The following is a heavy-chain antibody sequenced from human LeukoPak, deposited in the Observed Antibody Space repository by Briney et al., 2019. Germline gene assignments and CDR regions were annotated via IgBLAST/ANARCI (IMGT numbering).Heavy chain of an antibody. CDR3: VKGLPGYGGHLDY. Sequence: GGSLRLSCSASGFTFSSYAMHWVRQAPGKGLEYVSLISSNGGSTCYADSVKGRFTISRDNSKNTLYLEMSSLRVEDTAVYYCVKGLPGYGGHLDYWGQGTLVTVSS. V-gene: IGHV3-64D*06. CDR1: GFTFSSYA. J-gene: IGHJ4*02. D-gene: IGHD6-13*01. CDR2: ISSNGGST.